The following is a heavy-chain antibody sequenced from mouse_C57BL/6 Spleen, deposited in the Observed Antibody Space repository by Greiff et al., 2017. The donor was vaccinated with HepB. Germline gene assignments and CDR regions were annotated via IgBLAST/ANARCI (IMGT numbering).Heavy chain of an antibody. Sequence: EVKLMESGGGLVKPGGSLKLSCAASGFTFSDYGMHWVRQAPEKGLEWVAYISSGSSTIYYADTVKGRFTISRDNAKNTLFLQMTSLRSEDTAMYYCARGEELRLSYFDYWGQGTTLTVSS. V-gene: IGHV5-17*01. J-gene: IGHJ2*01. CDR3: ARGEELRLSYFDY. CDR1: GFTFSDYG. D-gene: IGHD3-2*02. CDR2: ISSGSSTI.